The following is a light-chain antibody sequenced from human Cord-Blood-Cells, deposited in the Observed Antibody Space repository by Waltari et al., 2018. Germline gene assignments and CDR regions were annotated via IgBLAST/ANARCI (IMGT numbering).Light chain of an antibody. CDR2: DAS. CDR3: QQRSNWPRA. Sequence: IVLTQSPATLSLSPGERATLSCRASQSVSSYFAWYQQKPGHAPRLLIYDASNRATGIPARFSGSGSGTDFTLTISSLEPEDFAVYYCQQRSNWPRAFGGGTKVEIK. J-gene: IGKJ4*01. V-gene: IGKV3-11*01. CDR1: QSVSSY.